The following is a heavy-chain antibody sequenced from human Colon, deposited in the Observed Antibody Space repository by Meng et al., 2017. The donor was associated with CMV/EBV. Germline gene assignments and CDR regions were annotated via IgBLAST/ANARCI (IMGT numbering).Heavy chain of an antibody. J-gene: IGHJ4*02. Sequence: SLKISCAASGFSFDDYAMNWVRQAPGKGLEWVSSINWNSGSITYADSVKGRFTISIDNAKKSLYLQMASLRPEDTALYYCANAWRGSSPPYFFDHWGQGTQVTVSS. V-gene: IGHV3-9*01. CDR3: ANAWRGSSPPYFFDH. D-gene: IGHD3-10*01. CDR1: GFSFDDYA. CDR2: INWNSGSI.